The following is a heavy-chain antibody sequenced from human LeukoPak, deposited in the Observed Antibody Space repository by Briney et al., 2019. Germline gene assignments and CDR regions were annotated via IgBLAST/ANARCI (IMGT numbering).Heavy chain of an antibody. Sequence: SVKVSCKASGGTFSSYAISWVRQAPGQGLEWMGGIIPIFGTANYAQKFQGRVTITADESTSTAYMELSSLRSEDTAVYYCATSLPAAGYYFDHWGQGTLVTVSS. CDR1: GGTFSSYA. D-gene: IGHD6-13*01. CDR2: IIPIFGTA. V-gene: IGHV1-69*13. CDR3: ATSLPAAGYYFDH. J-gene: IGHJ4*02.